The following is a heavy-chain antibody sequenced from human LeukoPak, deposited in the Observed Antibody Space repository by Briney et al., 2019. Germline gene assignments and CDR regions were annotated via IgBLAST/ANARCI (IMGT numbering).Heavy chain of an antibody. V-gene: IGHV3-74*01. CDR1: GFTFSNYW. CDR2: ISPDGSST. D-gene: IGHD6-6*01. J-gene: IGHJ4*02. Sequence: PGGSLRLSCAASGFTFSNYWMHCVRQGPGEGRVWVSRISPDGSSTTYADSVKGRFIISRDNAQNTVYLQMSSLSHEDTAVYYCAREYSSSSGRAFDYWGQGTLVTASS. CDR3: AREYSSSSGRAFDY.